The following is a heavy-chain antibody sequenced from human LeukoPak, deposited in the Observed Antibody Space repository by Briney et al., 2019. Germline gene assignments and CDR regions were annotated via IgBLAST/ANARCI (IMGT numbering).Heavy chain of an antibody. Sequence: ASVKASCKASGYTFTSYGISWVRQAPGQGLEWMGWISAYNGNTNYAQKLQGRVTMTTDTSTSTAYVELRSLRSDDTAVYYCARSGALSVDQHWGQGTLVTVSS. CDR2: ISAYNGNT. CDR1: GYTFTSYG. V-gene: IGHV1-18*01. CDR3: ARSGALSVDQH. D-gene: IGHD5-12*01. J-gene: IGHJ1*01.